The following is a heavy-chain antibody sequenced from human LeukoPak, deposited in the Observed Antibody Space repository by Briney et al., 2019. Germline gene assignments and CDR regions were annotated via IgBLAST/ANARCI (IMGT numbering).Heavy chain of an antibody. CDR3: AREKASCFDY. J-gene: IGHJ4*02. V-gene: IGHV6-1*01. CDR2: TYYRSKWYN. CDR1: GDSVSSNSAA. Sequence: SQTLSLTCAISGDSVSSNSAAWNWIRQSPSRGLEWLGRTYYRSKWYNDYALYVRGRVTINPDTSKNQFSLQLNSVTPEDTAVYYCAREKASCFDYWGQGTLVTVSS.